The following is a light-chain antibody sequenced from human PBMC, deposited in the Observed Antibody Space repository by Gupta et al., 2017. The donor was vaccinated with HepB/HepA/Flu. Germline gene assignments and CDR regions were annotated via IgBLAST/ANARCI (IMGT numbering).Light chain of an antibody. Sequence: QSVLTQPPSVSGAPGQRVTISCTGSSSNIGAGYDVHWYQQLPGTAPKRPIYGNSKRPSGVPDRFSGSKSGTSASLASTGLQAEDEADYYCQSYDSSLSGSVFGGGTKLTVL. CDR3: QSYDSSLSGSV. V-gene: IGLV1-40*01. J-gene: IGLJ2*01. CDR2: GNS. CDR1: SSNIGAGYD.